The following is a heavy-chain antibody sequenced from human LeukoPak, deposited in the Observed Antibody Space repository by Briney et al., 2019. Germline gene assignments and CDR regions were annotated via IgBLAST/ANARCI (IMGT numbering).Heavy chain of an antibody. J-gene: IGHJ5*02. Sequence: GGSLRLSCAASGFTLSDYYMSWIRQAPGKGLEWVSYISSSSSYTNYADSVKGRFTISRDNAKNSLYLQMNSLRAEDTAVYYCARGYFYDSSGPNWFDPWGQGTLVTVSS. V-gene: IGHV3-11*05. CDR1: GFTLSDYY. CDR2: ISSSSSYT. CDR3: ARGYFYDSSGPNWFDP. D-gene: IGHD3-22*01.